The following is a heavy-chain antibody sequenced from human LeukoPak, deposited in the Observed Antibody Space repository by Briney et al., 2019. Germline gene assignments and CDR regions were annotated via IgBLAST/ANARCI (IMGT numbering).Heavy chain of an antibody. D-gene: IGHD2-8*01. V-gene: IGHV1-8*01. CDR2: MNPNSGNT. J-gene: IGHJ4*02. CDR3: ARGRRGYCTNGVCGY. Sequence: ASVKVSSKASGYTFTSYDINWVRQATGQGLEWMGWMNPNSGNTGYAQKFQGRVTMTRNTSISTAYMELSSLRSEDTAVYYCARGRRGYCTNGVCGYWGQGTLVAVSS. CDR1: GYTFTSYD.